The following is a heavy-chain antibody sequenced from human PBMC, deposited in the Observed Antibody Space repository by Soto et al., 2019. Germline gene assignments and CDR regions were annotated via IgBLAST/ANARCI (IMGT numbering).Heavy chain of an antibody. CDR2: ISAYNGNT. Sequence: ASVKVSCKASGYTFTSCGISWVRQAPGQGLEWMGWISAYNGNTNYAQKLQGRVTMTTDTSTSTAYMELRSLRSDDTAVYYCARALSIQLWSPPWGQGTLVTVSS. J-gene: IGHJ5*02. V-gene: IGHV1-18*01. CDR1: GYTFTSCG. D-gene: IGHD5-18*01. CDR3: ARALSIQLWSPP.